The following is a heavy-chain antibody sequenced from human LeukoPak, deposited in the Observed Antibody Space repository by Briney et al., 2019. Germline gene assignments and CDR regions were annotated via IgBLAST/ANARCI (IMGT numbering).Heavy chain of an antibody. Sequence: SQTLSLTCTVSGGSLSSGDYYWGWVRQPPGRGLEWIGYIYYSGSTYYNPSLKSRVTISVDTSKNQFSLKLSSVTAADTAVYYCARGGGIYYDSSGYPSWDYWGQGTLVTVSS. CDR2: IYYSGST. V-gene: IGHV4-30-4*01. D-gene: IGHD3-22*01. CDR1: GGSLSSGDYY. CDR3: ARGGGIYYDSSGYPSWDY. J-gene: IGHJ4*02.